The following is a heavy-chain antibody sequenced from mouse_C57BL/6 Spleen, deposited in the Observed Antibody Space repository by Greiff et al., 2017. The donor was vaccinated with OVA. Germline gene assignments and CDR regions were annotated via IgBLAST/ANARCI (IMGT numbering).Heavy chain of an antibody. V-gene: IGHV8-8*01. CDR2: IWRDDDK. Sequence: QVTLKESGPGILQPSQTLSLTCSFSGFSLSTFGMGVGWIRQPSGKGLEWLAHIWRDDDKYSNTALKSRLTISKDTSKNQVFLKIANVDTADTATYYCARSSDAYWYFDVWGTGTTVTVSS. CDR3: ARSSDAYWYFDV. CDR1: GFSLSTFGMG. J-gene: IGHJ1*03.